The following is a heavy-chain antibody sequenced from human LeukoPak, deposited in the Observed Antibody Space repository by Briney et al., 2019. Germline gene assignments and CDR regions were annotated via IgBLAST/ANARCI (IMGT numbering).Heavy chain of an antibody. CDR1: GFTFTSSA. CDR2: IVVGSGNT. D-gene: IGHD1-26*01. Sequence: ASVKVSCKASGFTFTSSAMQWVRQARGQRLEWIGWIVVGSGNTNYAQKFQERVTITRDMSTSTAYMELSSLRSEDTAVYYCAAPTYSGSYPSAWGQGTLVTASS. J-gene: IGHJ4*02. V-gene: IGHV1-58*02. CDR3: AAPTYSGSYPSA.